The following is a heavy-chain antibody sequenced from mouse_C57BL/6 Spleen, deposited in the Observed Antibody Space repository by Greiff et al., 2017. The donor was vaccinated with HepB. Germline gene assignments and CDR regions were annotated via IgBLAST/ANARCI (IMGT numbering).Heavy chain of an antibody. CDR3: ARNYGSSYPFAY. Sequence: VHVKQSVAELVRPGASVKLSCTASGFNIKNTYMHWVKQRPEQGLEWIGRIDPANGNTKYAPKFQGKATITADTSSNTAYLQLSSLTSEDTAIYYCARNYGSSYPFAYWGQGTLVTVSA. CDR1: GFNIKNTY. J-gene: IGHJ3*01. CDR2: IDPANGNT. V-gene: IGHV14-3*01. D-gene: IGHD1-1*01.